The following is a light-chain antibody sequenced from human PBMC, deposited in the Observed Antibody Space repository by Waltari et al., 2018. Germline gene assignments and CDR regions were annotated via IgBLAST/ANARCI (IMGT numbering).Light chain of an antibody. J-gene: IGLJ2*01. V-gene: IGLV2-23*02. CDR2: DVS. CDR3: FSYAGSNSFA. CDR1: SNDIGSYNF. Sequence: QSSLTQPASVSGSPGQSITVSCIGTSNDIGSYNFVSWFQQHPARAPKLMIYDVSERPLGVSSRYSGSKSGNTASLTISGLQAEDEADYYCFSYAGSNSFAVGGGTRVTVL.